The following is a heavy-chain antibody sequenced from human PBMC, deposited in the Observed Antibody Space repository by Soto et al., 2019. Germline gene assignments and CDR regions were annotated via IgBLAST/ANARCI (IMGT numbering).Heavy chain of an antibody. CDR2: IMPVFPTP. CDR1: GGTFRTSA. J-gene: IGHJ6*01. V-gene: IGHV1-69*12. CDR3: ARDKDRQQLGGNYYYIMDV. D-gene: IGHD1-1*01. Sequence: QVQLVQSGAEVKKPGSSVKVSCKTSGGTFRTSAISWVRQAPGQGLEWMGGIMPVFPTPDYAQKFQGRVNSTADESTSTAYMELSSLRSEDTAVYSGARDKDRQQLGGNYYYIMDVWGQGTTVTVSS.